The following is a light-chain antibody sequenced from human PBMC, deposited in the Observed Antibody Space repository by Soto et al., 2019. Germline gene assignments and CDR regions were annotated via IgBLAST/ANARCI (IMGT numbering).Light chain of an antibody. CDR2: GAS. J-gene: IGKJ1*01. CDR1: QRVNSRY. CDR3: QQYGSSPRT. V-gene: IGKV3-20*01. Sequence: EIVITQSPATVSVSPGERATLSCRASQRVNSRYLAWYQQTPGRAPRLLIYGASTRATGIPDRFSGSGSGTDFTLTINRLEAEDFAVYYCQQYGSSPRTFGQGTKVDI.